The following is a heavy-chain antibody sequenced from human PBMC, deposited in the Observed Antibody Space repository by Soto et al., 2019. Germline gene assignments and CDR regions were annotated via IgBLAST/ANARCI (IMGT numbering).Heavy chain of an antibody. CDR3: ARDFGPTIFGVESHYYYYGMDV. CDR1: GFTFSSYA. D-gene: IGHD3-3*01. V-gene: IGHV3-30-3*01. Sequence: GGSLRLSCAASGFTFSSYAMHWVRQAPGKGLEWVAVISYDGSNKYYADSVKGRFTISRDNSKNTLYLQMNSLRAEDTAVYYCARDFGPTIFGVESHYYYYGMDVWGQGTTVTVSS. CDR2: ISYDGSNK. J-gene: IGHJ6*02.